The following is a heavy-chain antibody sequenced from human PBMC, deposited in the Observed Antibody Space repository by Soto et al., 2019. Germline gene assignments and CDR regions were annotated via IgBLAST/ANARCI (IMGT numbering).Heavy chain of an antibody. CDR3: ARDAYCGGDCLYFDY. CDR1: GYTFTSYA. D-gene: IGHD2-21*02. J-gene: IGHJ4*02. Sequence: QVQLVQSGAEVKKPGASVKVSCKASGYTFTSYAMHWVRQAPGQRLEWMGWINAGNGNTKYSQKFQGRVTITRDTSASTDYMELSSLRSEDTAVYYCARDAYCGGDCLYFDYWGQGTLVTVSS. V-gene: IGHV1-3*01. CDR2: INAGNGNT.